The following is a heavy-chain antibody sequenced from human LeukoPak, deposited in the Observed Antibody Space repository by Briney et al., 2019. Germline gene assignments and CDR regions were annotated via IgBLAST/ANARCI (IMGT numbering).Heavy chain of an antibody. CDR2: IRSKAYGGTT. CDR3: TGYDSSGYYYVY. D-gene: IGHD3-22*01. V-gene: IGHV3-49*04. Sequence: PGGSLRLSCTGSGFTFGDYAMSWVRPAPGKGLEWVGFIRSKAYGGTTEYAASVKGRFTISRDDSKSIAYLQMNSLKTEDTAVYYCTGYDSSGYYYVYWGQGTLVTVSS. J-gene: IGHJ4*02. CDR1: GFTFGDYA.